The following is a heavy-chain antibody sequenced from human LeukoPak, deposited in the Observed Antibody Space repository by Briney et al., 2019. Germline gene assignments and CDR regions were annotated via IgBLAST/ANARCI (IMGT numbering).Heavy chain of an antibody. CDR1: GGSISSSSHY. J-gene: IGHJ4*02. CDR3: ARHWAYCSGGTCYSFDD. V-gene: IGHV4-39*01. Sequence: SETRSLSCIVSGGSISSSSHYWGWIRQPPGKGLEWIGSIYYSGSTYYSPSLKSRVTISVDTSKNQFSLKLRSVTAADTAVYHCARHWAYCSGGTCYSFDDWGKGSLVTVSS. CDR2: IYYSGST. D-gene: IGHD2-15*01.